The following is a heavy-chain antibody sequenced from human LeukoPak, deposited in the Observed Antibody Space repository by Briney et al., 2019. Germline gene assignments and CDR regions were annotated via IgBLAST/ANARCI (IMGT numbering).Heavy chain of an antibody. Sequence: GGSLRLSCAASGFTVNSNYWSWVRQAPGKGLEWVSVFYSGGTTYYADSVKGRFTFSRDNSKNMLHLQMNSLRAEDTAVYYCARGFNRGFDPWGQGTLVIVSS. CDR2: FYSGGTT. CDR1: GFTVNSNY. J-gene: IGHJ5*02. V-gene: IGHV3-53*01. D-gene: IGHD3-10*01. CDR3: ARGFNRGFDP.